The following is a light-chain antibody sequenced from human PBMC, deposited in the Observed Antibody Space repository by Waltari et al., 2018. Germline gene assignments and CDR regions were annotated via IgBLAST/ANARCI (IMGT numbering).Light chain of an antibody. CDR1: SGDIGNYKF. CDR2: DVR. J-gene: IGLJ3*02. Sequence: QSALTQPASVSGSPGQSITISCTGTSGDIGNYKFVSWYQQEPGRAPKLIVYDVRQRPSVVSNGFAGSKSGTTASLTISGLQAEDEADYYCSSYTTTSSGVFGGGTKLTVL. V-gene: IGLV2-14*01. CDR3: SSYTTTSSGV.